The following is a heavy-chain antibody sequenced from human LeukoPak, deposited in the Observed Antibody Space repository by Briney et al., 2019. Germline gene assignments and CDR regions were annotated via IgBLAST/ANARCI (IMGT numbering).Heavy chain of an antibody. CDR1: GGSISSSSYY. Sequence: SETLSLTCTVSGGSISSSSYYWGWIRQPPGKGLEWIGSIYYSGSTYYNPSLKSRVTISVDTSKNQFSLKLSSVTAADTAVYYCARGKGAYDSSGYWGYYFDYWGQGTLVTVSS. D-gene: IGHD3-22*01. CDR2: IYYSGST. J-gene: IGHJ4*02. CDR3: ARGKGAYDSSGYWGYYFDY. V-gene: IGHV4-39*01.